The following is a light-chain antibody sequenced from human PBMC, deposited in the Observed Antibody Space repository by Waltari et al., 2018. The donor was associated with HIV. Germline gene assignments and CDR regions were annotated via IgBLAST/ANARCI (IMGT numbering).Light chain of an antibody. V-gene: IGLV2-8*01. CDR3: SSYAGSNILV. CDR2: DVS. Sequence: QSALTQPPSASGSPGQSVTIPCTGTRSDVGGYNYVSWYRQYPVNAPKLMIYDVSKRPSGVPDRFSCSKSVNTASLTVSGLQAEDEADYYCSSYAGSNILVFGGGTKLTVL. J-gene: IGLJ3*02. CDR1: RSDVGGYNY.